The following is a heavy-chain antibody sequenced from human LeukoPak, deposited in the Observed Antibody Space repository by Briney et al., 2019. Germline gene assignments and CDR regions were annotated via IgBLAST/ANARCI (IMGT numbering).Heavy chain of an antibody. Sequence: PSETLSLTCNVSGGSISNYYWSWIRQPPGKGLEWIGYIYHSGNTNYNPPLKSRVTISVDTSKNQFSLKLNSVHAADTAVYYCARTDTSGWSNDWYFDLWGRGTLVTVSS. CDR1: GGSISNYY. CDR2: IYHSGNT. V-gene: IGHV4-59*01. J-gene: IGHJ2*01. CDR3: ARTDTSGWSNDWYFDL. D-gene: IGHD6-19*01.